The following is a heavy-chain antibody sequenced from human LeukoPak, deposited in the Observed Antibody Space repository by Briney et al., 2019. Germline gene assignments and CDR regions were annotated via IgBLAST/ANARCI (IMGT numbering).Heavy chain of an antibody. V-gene: IGHV3-7*01. CDR1: GFTFSSYW. J-gene: IGHJ5*02. CDR3: ARLDPVPPKNWFDP. CDR2: IKQDGSEK. Sequence: GGSLRLSCAASGFTFSSYWMSWVRQAPGKGLEWVANIKQDGSEKYYVDSVKGRFTISRDNAKNSLYLQMNSLRAEDTAVYYCARLDPVPPKNWFDPWGQGTLVTVSS. D-gene: IGHD2-2*01.